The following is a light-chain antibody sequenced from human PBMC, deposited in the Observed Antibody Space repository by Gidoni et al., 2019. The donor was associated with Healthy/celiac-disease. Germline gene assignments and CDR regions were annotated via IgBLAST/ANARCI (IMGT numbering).Light chain of an antibody. V-gene: IGKV1-13*02. CDR2: DAS. CDR3: QQFNSYPPT. Sequence: AIQFTQSPSSLSASVGDRATITCRASQGISSALDWYQQKPGKPPKLLIYDASSLESGVPSRFSGSGSGTDFTLTISSLEPEDFATYYCQQFNSYPPTFGPGTKVDIK. J-gene: IGKJ3*01. CDR1: QGISSA.